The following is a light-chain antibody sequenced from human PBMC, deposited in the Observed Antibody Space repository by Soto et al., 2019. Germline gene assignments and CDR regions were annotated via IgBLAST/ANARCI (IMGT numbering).Light chain of an antibody. J-gene: IGLJ1*01. CDR1: SGHSSYI. Sequence: QSVLTQSSSASASLGSSVKLTCTLSSGHSSYIIAWHQQQPGKAPRYLMKLEGSGSYNKGSGVPDRFSGSSSGADRYLTISNLQSEDEADYYCETWDNNTHVFGTGTKLTVL. CDR2: LEGSGSY. V-gene: IGLV4-60*03. CDR3: ETWDNNTHV.